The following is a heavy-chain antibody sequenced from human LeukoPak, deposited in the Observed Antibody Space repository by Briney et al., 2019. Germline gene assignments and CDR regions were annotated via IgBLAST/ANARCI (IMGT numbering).Heavy chain of an antibody. V-gene: IGHV3-23*01. CDR3: AKRPAMITFGGVGLDAFGI. Sequence: GGSLRLSCAASGFTFSSYAMSWVRQAPGKGLEWVSAISGSGGSTYYADSVKGRFTISRDNSKNTLYLQMNSLRAEDTAVYYCAKRPAMITFGGVGLDAFGIWGQGTMVTVSS. CDR1: GFTFSSYA. CDR2: ISGSGGST. D-gene: IGHD3-16*01. J-gene: IGHJ3*02.